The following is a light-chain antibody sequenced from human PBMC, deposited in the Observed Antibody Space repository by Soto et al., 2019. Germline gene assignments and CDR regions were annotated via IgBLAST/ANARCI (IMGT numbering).Light chain of an antibody. Sequence: DIVLTQSPGTLSLSPGESATHSCRASQSVSSSYLAWYQQKPGQAPRLLIYGASIRATGIPDRFSGSGSGTDFTLTISRLEPEDFAVYYCQQYGSSPLTFGGGTKVEIK. CDR2: GAS. J-gene: IGKJ4*01. CDR1: QSVSSSY. V-gene: IGKV3-20*01. CDR3: QQYGSSPLT.